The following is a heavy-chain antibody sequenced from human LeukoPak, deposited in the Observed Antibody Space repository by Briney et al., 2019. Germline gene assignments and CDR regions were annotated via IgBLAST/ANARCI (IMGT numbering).Heavy chain of an antibody. D-gene: IGHD6-13*01. V-gene: IGHV4-59*07. CDR2: IDYTGST. CDR1: AASISSYY. J-gene: IGHJ4*02. CDR3: ATQQLSQLYYFDN. Sequence: PSDTLSLTRTLTAASISSYYWGWVRQPPEKGLEWIEYIDYTGSTNYDTSLKSRGTISVDTSKNQYSLKLSSVTAADTAVYYCATQQLSQLYYFDNWGQGTLVTVSS.